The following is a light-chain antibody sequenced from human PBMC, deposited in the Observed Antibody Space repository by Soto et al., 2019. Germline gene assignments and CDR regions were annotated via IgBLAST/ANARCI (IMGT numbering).Light chain of an antibody. Sequence: DIQITQSRSTLSASVGDRVTITCRSSQSISSWLAWYQQKPGKAPKLLIYDASSLESGVPSRFSGSGSGTEFTLTISSLQPDDFATYYCQQYNSYSETLGQGTKVDIK. V-gene: IGKV1-5*01. CDR3: QQYNSYSET. CDR1: QSISSW. J-gene: IGKJ1*01. CDR2: DAS.